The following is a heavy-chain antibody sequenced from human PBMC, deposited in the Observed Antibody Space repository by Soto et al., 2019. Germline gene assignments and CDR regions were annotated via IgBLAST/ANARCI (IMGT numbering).Heavy chain of an antibody. J-gene: IGHJ4*02. CDR1: GYTFTSYA. CDR3: ARDFLWGSSPYHIDY. V-gene: IGHV1-3*01. D-gene: IGHD6-13*01. Sequence: GASVKVSCKASGYTFTSYAMHWVRQAPGQRLEWMGWINAGNGNTKYSQKFQGRVTITRDTSASTAYMELSSLRSEDTAVYYCARDFLWGSSPYHIDYWGQGTLVTVSS. CDR2: INAGNGNT.